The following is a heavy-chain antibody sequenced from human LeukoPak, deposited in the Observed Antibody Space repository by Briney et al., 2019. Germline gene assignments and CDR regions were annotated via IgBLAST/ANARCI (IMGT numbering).Heavy chain of an antibody. D-gene: IGHD2-2*02. J-gene: IGHJ4*02. V-gene: IGHV3-73*01. Sequence: GGSLRLSCEASRFTFRGSAMHWVRQASGKGLEWLGHIKSKGNSHATAYAASLKGRFTISRDDSKNTAYLQSNNLETEDTAMYYCARQSGAAIPFVYWGQGTLVTVSS. CDR3: ARQSGAAIPFVY. CDR1: RFTFRGSA. CDR2: IKSKGNSHAT.